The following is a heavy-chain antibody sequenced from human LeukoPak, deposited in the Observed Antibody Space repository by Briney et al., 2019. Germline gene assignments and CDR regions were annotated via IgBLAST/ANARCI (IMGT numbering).Heavy chain of an antibody. V-gene: IGHV3-21*01. Sequence: GGSLRLSCAASGSTFSSYSMNWVRQAPGKGLEWVSSISSSSSYIYYADSVKGRFTISRDNAKNSLYLQMNSLRAEDTAVYYCARGYSGYSYEPAEFDYWGQGTLVTVSS. CDR1: GSTFSSYS. CDR3: ARGYSGYSYEPAEFDY. J-gene: IGHJ4*02. CDR2: ISSSSSYI. D-gene: IGHD5-18*01.